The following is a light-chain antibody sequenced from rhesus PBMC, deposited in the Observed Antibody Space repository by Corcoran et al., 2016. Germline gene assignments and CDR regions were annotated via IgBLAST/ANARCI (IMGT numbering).Light chain of an antibody. CDR2: AAS. CDR3: TQGYNTPYT. V-gene: IGKV1-18*01. J-gene: IGKJ3*01. Sequence: DIQMTQSPSSLAASAGDKVTISFRASQGSSSWLAWYQQKPGDAPNLLIYAASSLQSGAPSRFSRSGSGTDYTLTSSSLQPDDFATLYITQGYNTPYTFGPATKLDI. CDR1: QGSSSW.